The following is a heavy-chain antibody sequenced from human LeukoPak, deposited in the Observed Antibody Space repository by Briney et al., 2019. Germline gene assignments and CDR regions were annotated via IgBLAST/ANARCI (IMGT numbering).Heavy chain of an antibody. CDR2: ISWNSGSI. CDR3: AKDITSYYYDSSPFDY. CDR1: GFTFSSYA. J-gene: IGHJ4*02. Sequence: GGSLRLSCVASGFTFSSYAMSWVRQAPGKGLEWVSGISWNSGSIGYADSVKGRFTISRDNAKNSLYLQMNSLRAEDTALYYCAKDITSYYYDSSPFDYWGQGTLVTVSS. V-gene: IGHV3-9*01. D-gene: IGHD3-22*01.